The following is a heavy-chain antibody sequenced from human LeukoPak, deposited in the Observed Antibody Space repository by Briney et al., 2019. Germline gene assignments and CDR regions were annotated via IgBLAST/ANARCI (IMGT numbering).Heavy chain of an antibody. D-gene: IGHD6-13*01. CDR2: INSDGNTA. J-gene: IGHJ5*02. CDR3: SREAYEGTWSGLDP. CDR1: GFSITSYG. Sequence: HPGGSLRLSCAASGFSITSYGMHWVRQAPGKGLVWVSRINSDGNTAYYADSVRGRFTISRDKAKNTLYLQMDSLRVEDTGVYSSSREAYEGTWSGLDPWGQGTMVTV. V-gene: IGHV3-74*01.